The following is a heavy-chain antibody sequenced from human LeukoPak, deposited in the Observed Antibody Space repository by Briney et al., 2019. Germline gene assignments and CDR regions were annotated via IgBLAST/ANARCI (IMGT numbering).Heavy chain of an antibody. Sequence: SETLSLTCTVSGGSISSGGYHWSWIRQHPGKGLEWIGYIYYSGSTYYNPSLKGRVTISVDTSKNQFSLKLSSVTAADTAVYYCARESRLLWFGEPPLNWFDPWGQGTLVTVSS. D-gene: IGHD3-10*01. V-gene: IGHV4-31*03. CDR1: GGSISSGGYH. CDR2: IYYSGST. J-gene: IGHJ5*02. CDR3: ARESRLLWFGEPPLNWFDP.